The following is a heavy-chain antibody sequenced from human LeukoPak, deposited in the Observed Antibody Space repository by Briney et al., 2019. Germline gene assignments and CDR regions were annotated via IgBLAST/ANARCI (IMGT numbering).Heavy chain of an antibody. CDR1: RFTFSSYA. Sequence: GGSLRLSCAASRFTFSSYAMSWVRQAPGKGLEWVAVISYDGSNKYYADSVKGRFTISRDNSKNTLYLQMNSLRAEDTAVYYCAKAGATESLYYYYGMDVWGQGTTVTVSS. CDR2: ISYDGSNK. J-gene: IGHJ6*02. V-gene: IGHV3-30*18. D-gene: IGHD1-26*01. CDR3: AKAGATESLYYYYGMDV.